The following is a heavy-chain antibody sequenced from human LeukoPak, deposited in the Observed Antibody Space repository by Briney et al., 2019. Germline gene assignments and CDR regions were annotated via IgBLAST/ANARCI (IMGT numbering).Heavy chain of an antibody. V-gene: IGHV3-30*02. J-gene: IGHJ6*03. CDR2: IRYDGSNK. D-gene: IGHD6-6*01. Sequence: GGSLRLSCAASGFTFSSYGMHWVRQAPGKGLEWVAFIRYDGSNKYYADSVKGRFTISRDNSKNTLYLQMNSLRAEDTAVYYCAKSGVIAALRRPYYYMDVWGKGTTVTVSS. CDR3: AKSGVIAALRRPYYYMDV. CDR1: GFTFSSYG.